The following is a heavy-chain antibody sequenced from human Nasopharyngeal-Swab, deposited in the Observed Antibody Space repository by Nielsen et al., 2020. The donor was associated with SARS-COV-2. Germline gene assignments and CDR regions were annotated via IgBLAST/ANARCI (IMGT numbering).Heavy chain of an antibody. Sequence: GESLRLSCTASGFTFGDYAMSWFRQAPGKGLEWVGFIRSKAYGGTTEYAASVKGRFTISRDDSKSIAYLQMNSLKTEDTDVYYCTRLYSSSWYGFDYWGQGTLVTVSS. CDR3: TRLYSSSWYGFDY. CDR1: GFTFGDYA. D-gene: IGHD6-13*01. V-gene: IGHV3-49*03. J-gene: IGHJ4*02. CDR2: IRSKAYGGTT.